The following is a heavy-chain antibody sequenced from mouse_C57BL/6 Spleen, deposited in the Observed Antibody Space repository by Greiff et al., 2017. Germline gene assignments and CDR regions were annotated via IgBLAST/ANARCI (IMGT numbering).Heavy chain of an antibody. J-gene: IGHJ2*01. D-gene: IGHD1-1*01. V-gene: IGHV1-42*01. CDR2: INPSTGGT. CDR3: ARWDTTVVAPYFDY. Sequence: QLQQSGPELVKPGASVKISCKASGYSFTGYYMNWVKQSPEKSLEWIGEINPSTGGTTYNQTFKAKATLTVDKSSSTAYMQLKSLTSEDSAVYYCARWDTTVVAPYFDYWGQGTTLTVSS. CDR1: GYSFTGYY.